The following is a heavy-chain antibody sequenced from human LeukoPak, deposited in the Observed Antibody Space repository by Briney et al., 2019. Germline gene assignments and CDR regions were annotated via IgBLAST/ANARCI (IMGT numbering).Heavy chain of an antibody. V-gene: IGHV4-34*01. CDR1: GGSFSGYY. CDR2: INHSGST. J-gene: IGHJ6*03. CDR3: ARDLALTGYYYYMDV. Sequence: SETLSLTCAVYGGSFSGYYWSWIRQLPGKGLEWIGEINHSGSTNYNPSLKSRVTISVDTSKNQFSLKLSSMTAADTAVYYCARDLALTGYYYYMDVWGKGTTVTVSS.